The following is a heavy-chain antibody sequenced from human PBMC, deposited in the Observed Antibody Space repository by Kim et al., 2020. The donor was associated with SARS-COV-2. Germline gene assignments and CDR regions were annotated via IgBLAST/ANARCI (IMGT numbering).Heavy chain of an antibody. J-gene: IGHJ4*02. D-gene: IGHD6-13*01. Sequence: GGSLRLSCAASGFTFSSYAMHWVRQAPGKGLEWVAVISYDGSNKYYADSVKGRFTISRDNSKNTLYLQMNSLRAEDTAVYYCAREGIAAAAKGAFDYWGQGTLVTVSS. CDR1: GFTFSSYA. CDR3: AREGIAAAAKGAFDY. CDR2: ISYDGSNK. V-gene: IGHV3-30*04.